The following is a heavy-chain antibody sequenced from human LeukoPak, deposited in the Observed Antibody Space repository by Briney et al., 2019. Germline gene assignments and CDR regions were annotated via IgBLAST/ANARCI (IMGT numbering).Heavy chain of an antibody. CDR3: ARGLPPVMKYYFDY. CDR2: ISGSGGST. V-gene: IGHV3-23*01. J-gene: IGHJ4*02. CDR1: GFTFSSYA. D-gene: IGHD4-11*01. Sequence: GGSLRLSCAAAGFTFSSYAMSWVRQAPGKGLEWVSAISGSGGSTNYADSVKGRFTISRDNSKNTLYLQMNSLRAEDTAMYYCARGLPPVMKYYFDYWGQGTLVTVSS.